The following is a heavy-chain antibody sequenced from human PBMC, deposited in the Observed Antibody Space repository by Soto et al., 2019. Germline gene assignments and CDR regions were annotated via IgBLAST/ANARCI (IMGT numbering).Heavy chain of an antibody. J-gene: IGHJ5*02. CDR1: GGSISSYY. V-gene: IGHV4-59*01. Sequence: QVQLQESGPGLVKPSETLSLTCTVSGGSISSYYWSWIRQPPGKGLEWIGYIYYGGSTNYNPSLKSRVTISVDTSKNQFSLKLSSVTAADTAVYYCARAGTTMVRGVISGWFDPWGQGTLVTVSS. CDR2: IYYGGST. D-gene: IGHD3-10*01. CDR3: ARAGTTMVRGVISGWFDP.